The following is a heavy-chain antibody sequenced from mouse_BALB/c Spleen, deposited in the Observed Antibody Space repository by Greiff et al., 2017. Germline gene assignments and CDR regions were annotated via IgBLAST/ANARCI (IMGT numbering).Heavy chain of an antibody. CDR3: ARAYYGNYFFDY. CDR1: GFTFSDYY. CDR2: ISDGGSYT. J-gene: IGHJ2*01. Sequence: EVQGVESGGGLVKPGGSLKLSCAASGFTFSDYYMYWVRQTPEKRLEWVATISDGGSYTYYPDSVKGRFTISRDNAKNNLYLQMSSLKSEDTAMYYCARAYYGNYFFDYWGQGTTLTVSS. V-gene: IGHV5-4*02. D-gene: IGHD2-10*01.